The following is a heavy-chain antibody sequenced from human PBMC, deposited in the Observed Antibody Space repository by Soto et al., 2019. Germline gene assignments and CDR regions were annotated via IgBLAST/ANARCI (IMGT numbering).Heavy chain of an antibody. CDR3: AKDKDVDSSGYYNPYGMDV. Sequence: GGSLRLSCAASGFTFSSYAMSWVRQAPGKGLEWVSAISGSGGSTYYADSVKGRFTISRDNSKNTLYLQMNSLRAEDTAVYYCAKDKDVDSSGYYNPYGMDVWGKGPRVTVSS. CDR1: GFTFSSYA. V-gene: IGHV3-23*01. D-gene: IGHD3-22*01. J-gene: IGHJ6*04. CDR2: ISGSGGST.